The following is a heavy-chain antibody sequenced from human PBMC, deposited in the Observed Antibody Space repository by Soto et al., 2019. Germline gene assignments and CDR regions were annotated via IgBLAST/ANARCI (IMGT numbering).Heavy chain of an antibody. Sequence: SETLSLTCTVSGGSISSSSYYWGWIRQPPGKGLEWIGSIYYSGSTYYNPSLKSRVTISVDTSKNQFSLKASDTAMYYCARHLTGTTYYYYYMDVWGKGTTVTVSS. V-gene: IGHV4-39*01. CDR1: GGSISSSSYY. J-gene: IGHJ6*03. CDR2: IYYSGST. D-gene: IGHD1-7*01. CDR3: ARHLTGTTYYYYYMDV.